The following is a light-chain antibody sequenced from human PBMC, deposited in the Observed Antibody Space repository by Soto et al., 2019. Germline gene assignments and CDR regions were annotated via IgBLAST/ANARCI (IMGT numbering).Light chain of an antibody. CDR2: GAS. V-gene: IGKV3-20*01. CDR3: QQYGSSTLT. CDR1: QNVLNN. Sequence: IVMTQSPATLSVSPGDGATLSCWASQNVLNNLAWYQQQKPGQAPRLLIHGASSRATGIPDRFSGSGSGTECTLTISRLDNEDFAVYYCQQYGSSTLTLGGGTKVDIK. J-gene: IGKJ4*01.